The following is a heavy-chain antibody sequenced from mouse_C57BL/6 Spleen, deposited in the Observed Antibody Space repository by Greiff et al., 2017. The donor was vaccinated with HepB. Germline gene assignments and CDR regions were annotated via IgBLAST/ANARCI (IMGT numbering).Heavy chain of an antibody. Sequence: VKLQQPGAELVKPGASVKLSCKASGYTFTSYWMHWVKQRPGQGLEWIGMIHPNSGSTNYNEKFKSKATLTVDKSSSTAYMQLSSLTSEDSAVYYCARGGQLRLPAYWGQGTLVTVSA. D-gene: IGHD3-2*02. CDR3: ARGGQLRLPAY. J-gene: IGHJ3*01. CDR2: IHPNSGST. CDR1: GYTFTSYW. V-gene: IGHV1-64*01.